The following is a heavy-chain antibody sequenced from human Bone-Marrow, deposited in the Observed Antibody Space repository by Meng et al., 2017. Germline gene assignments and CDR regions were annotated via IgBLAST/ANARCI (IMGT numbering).Heavy chain of an antibody. CDR1: GFTVSSNY. V-gene: IGHV3-53*01. J-gene: IGHJ6*02. D-gene: IGHD6-19*01. CDR2: IYSGGST. Sequence: GESLKISCAASGFTVSSNYMSWVRQAPGKGLEWVSVIYSGGSTYYADSVKGRFTISRHNSKNTLYLQMNSLRAEDTAVYYCAREITEYSSGWYAYRGYYGMDVWGQGTTVTVSS. CDR3: AREITEYSSGWYAYRGYYGMDV.